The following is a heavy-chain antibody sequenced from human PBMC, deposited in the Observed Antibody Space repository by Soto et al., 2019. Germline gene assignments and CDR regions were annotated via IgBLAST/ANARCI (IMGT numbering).Heavy chain of an antibody. Sequence: QVQLQESGPGLVKPSQTLSLTCTVSGGSISTGGYYWNWIRQHPGKGLEWIGYFYSSGSTYYNPSLKSRVTLTVTPSTNLFSLQLSSVTAADPAVYYCARSVFPWGQGTLVTVSS. CDR1: GGSISTGGYY. V-gene: IGHV4-31*03. CDR2: FYSSGST. CDR3: ARSVFP. J-gene: IGHJ5*02.